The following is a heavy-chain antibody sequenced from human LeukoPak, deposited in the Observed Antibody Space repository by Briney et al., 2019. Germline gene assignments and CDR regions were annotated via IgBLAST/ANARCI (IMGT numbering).Heavy chain of an antibody. CDR3: ARGPYAYTSSATLGSYNWFDP. D-gene: IGHD2-2*02. V-gene: IGHV5-51*01. CDR1: GYSFPNYW. J-gene: IGHJ5*02. CDR2: IYPGDSHT. Sequence: GESLKISCKGSGYSFPNYWIGWVRQMPGKGLEWMGIIYPGDSHTRYSPSFQDQVTISVDKSISTAYLQWSSLKASDTAMYYCARGPYAYTSSATLGSYNWFDPWGQGSLVIVSS.